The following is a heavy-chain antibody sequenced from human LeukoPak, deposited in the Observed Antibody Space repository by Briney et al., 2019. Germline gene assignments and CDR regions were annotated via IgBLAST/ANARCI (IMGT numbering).Heavy chain of an antibody. D-gene: IGHD3-3*01. J-gene: IGHJ3*02. CDR2: IYYSGST. Sequence: SETLSLTCTVSGGSISSSSYYWGWIRQPPGKGLEWIGSIYYSGSTYYNPSLKSRVTISVDTSKNQFSLKLSSVTAADTAVYYCARTEGLYYDFWEDRLSAFDIWGQGTMVTVS. CDR3: ARTEGLYYDFWEDRLSAFDI. CDR1: GGSISSSSYY. V-gene: IGHV4-39*01.